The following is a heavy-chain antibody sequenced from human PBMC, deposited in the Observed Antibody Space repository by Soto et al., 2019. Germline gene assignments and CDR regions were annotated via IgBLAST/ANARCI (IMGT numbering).Heavy chain of an antibody. J-gene: IGHJ4*02. D-gene: IGHD2-2*02. CDR3: ARARFQVLYGKPYFDS. V-gene: IGHV4-31*03. CDR2: IYHSGNT. Sequence: TLSLTCTVSGGSITTGGSYWSWIRQHPGKGLEWIGNIYHSGNTYYNPSLKSRLTISVDTSKNHFSLMVDSVTAADTAVYYCARARFQVLYGKPYFDSWGQGTLDTVSS. CDR1: GGSITTGGSY.